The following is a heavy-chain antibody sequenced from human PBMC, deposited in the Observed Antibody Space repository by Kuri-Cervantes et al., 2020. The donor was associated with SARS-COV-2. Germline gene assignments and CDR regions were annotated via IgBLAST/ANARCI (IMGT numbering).Heavy chain of an antibody. J-gene: IGHJ6*03. CDR1: GYSFTSYW. Sequence: GGSLRLSCKGSGYSFTSYWIGWVRQMPGKGLEWMGIIYPGDSDTRYSPSFQSQVTISADKSISTAYLQWSSLKASDTAMYYCARQGGYSSGWYGGRYYYMDVWGKGTTVTVSS. D-gene: IGHD6-19*01. CDR3: ARQGGYSSGWYGGRYYYMDV. CDR2: IYPGDSDT. V-gene: IGHV5-51*01.